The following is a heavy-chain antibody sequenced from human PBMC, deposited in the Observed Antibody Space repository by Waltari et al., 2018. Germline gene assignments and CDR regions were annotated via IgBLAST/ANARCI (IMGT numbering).Heavy chain of an antibody. Sequence: EVQLVESGGGLVQPGGSLRLSCAASGFTFSSYSMNWFRQAPGKGLEWVSYISSSSSTIYYADSVKGRFTISRDNAKNSLYLQMNSLRAEDTAVYYCARLGTARSSDYWGQGTLVTVSS. CDR2: ISSSSSTI. CDR1: GFTFSSYS. J-gene: IGHJ4*02. V-gene: IGHV3-48*01. D-gene: IGHD5-18*01. CDR3: ARLGTARSSDY.